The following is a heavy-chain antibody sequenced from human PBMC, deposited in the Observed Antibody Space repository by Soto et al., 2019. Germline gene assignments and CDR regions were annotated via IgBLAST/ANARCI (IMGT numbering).Heavy chain of an antibody. CDR3: AKGNGGSKGSFYYYGMDV. D-gene: IGHD1-26*01. Sequence: GGSLRLSCAASGFTFSHYAMYWVRQAPGKGLEWVAVVSSDGINEYSADSVKGRFTISRDNSKNTLYLQMDSLRDEDTAVYYCAKGNGGSKGSFYYYGMDVWGQGTTVTVSS. CDR2: VSSDGINE. J-gene: IGHJ6*02. V-gene: IGHV3-30*18. CDR1: GFTFSHYA.